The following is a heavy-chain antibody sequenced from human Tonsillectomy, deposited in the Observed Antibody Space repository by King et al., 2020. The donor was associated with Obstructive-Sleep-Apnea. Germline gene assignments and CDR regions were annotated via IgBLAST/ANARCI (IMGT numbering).Heavy chain of an antibody. CDR2: INANSGGS. Sequence: QLVQSGAEMKKPGASVKVSCKASGYTFTDYYIHWVRQAPGQGLEWMGWINANSGGSNYAQKFQGRVTLTRDTSISAAYMELRRLRDDDTAGYFCATDDRVTGYDRITMIGCYWGQGTLVTVSS. J-gene: IGHJ4*02. D-gene: IGHD3-22*01. CDR3: ATDDRVTGYDRITMIGCY. V-gene: IGHV1-2*02. CDR1: GYTFTDYY.